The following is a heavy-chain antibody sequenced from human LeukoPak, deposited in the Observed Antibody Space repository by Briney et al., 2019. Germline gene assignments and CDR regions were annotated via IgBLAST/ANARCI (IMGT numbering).Heavy chain of an antibody. CDR2: IYTSGST. D-gene: IGHD4-17*01. Sequence: SETLSLTCTVSGGSISSYYGSWIRQPAGKGLEWIGRIYTSGSTNYNPSLKSRVTMSVDTSKNQFSLKLSSVTAADTAVYYCARDPTHDYGDTYYFDYCGQGTLVTVSS. CDR3: ARDPTHDYGDTYYFDY. J-gene: IGHJ4*02. V-gene: IGHV4-4*07. CDR1: GGSISSYY.